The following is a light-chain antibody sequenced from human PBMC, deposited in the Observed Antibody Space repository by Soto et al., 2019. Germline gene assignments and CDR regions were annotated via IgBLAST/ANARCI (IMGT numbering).Light chain of an antibody. CDR1: QSVSSS. CDR3: QQRSDWPLYT. Sequence: EIVLTQSPATLSLSPGERATLSCRASQSVSSSLAWYQQKLGQAPRLLIYDASNRATGIPARFSGSGSGTDFTLTISSLEPADFAVYYCQQRSDWPLYTFGQGTKLEVK. J-gene: IGKJ2*01. CDR2: DAS. V-gene: IGKV3-11*01.